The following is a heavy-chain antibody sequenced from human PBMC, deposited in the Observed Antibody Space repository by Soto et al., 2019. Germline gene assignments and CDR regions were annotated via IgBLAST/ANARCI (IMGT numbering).Heavy chain of an antibody. CDR2: IYSSGSN. CDR1: GGSIMSYF. CDR3: ARHLPGSVFGQDY. V-gene: IGHV4-59*08. J-gene: IGHJ4*02. D-gene: IGHD2-15*01. Sequence: SETLSLTCTVSGGSIMSYFCSWVRQPPGKGLEWIGQIYSSGSNYYSPSLKSRVTISVDTSENQFSLKLSSVTAADTAVYYCARHLPGSVFGQDYWGPGSQVTVSS.